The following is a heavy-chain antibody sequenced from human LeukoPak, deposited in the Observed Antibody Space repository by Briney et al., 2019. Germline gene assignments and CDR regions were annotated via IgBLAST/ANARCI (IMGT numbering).Heavy chain of an antibody. D-gene: IGHD3-16*02. V-gene: IGHV3-30*04. J-gene: IGHJ6*03. CDR1: GFTFSSYA. CDR2: ISYDGSNK. Sequence: GGSLRLSCAASGFTFSSYAMHWVRQAPGKGLEWVAVISYDGSNKYYADSVKGRFTISRDNSKNTLYLQMNSLRAEDTAVYYCARDLTGYDYVWGSYRYNYYYYYMDVWGKGTTVTVSS. CDR3: ARDLTGYDYVWGSYRYNYYYYYMDV.